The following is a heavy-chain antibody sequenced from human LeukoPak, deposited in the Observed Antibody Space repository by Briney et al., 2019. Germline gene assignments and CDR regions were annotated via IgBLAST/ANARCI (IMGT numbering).Heavy chain of an antibody. CDR2: INHSGST. Sequence: PSETLSLTCAVYGGSFSGYYWSWICQPPGKGLEWIGEINHSGSTNYNPSLKSRVTISVDTSKNQFSLKLSSVTAADTAVYYCARPGYSSGWYPSHWFDPWGQGTLVTVSS. D-gene: IGHD6-19*01. J-gene: IGHJ5*02. CDR3: ARPGYSSGWYPSHWFDP. CDR1: GGSFSGYY. V-gene: IGHV4-34*01.